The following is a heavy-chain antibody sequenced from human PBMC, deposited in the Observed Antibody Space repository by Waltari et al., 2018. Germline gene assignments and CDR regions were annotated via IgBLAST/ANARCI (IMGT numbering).Heavy chain of an antibody. V-gene: IGHV1-69*04. D-gene: IGHD1-26*01. Sequence: QAQVVQSGAEVKKPGSSVRVSCKASGGSFSTYAVNWLRQAPGRGLEWMGRISPVLGKEDYDQKFQGRLTITADKSTSTAYMELSSLKSNDTAVYYCARGPLSGWFDPWGQGTLVTVSS. J-gene: IGHJ5*02. CDR2: ISPVLGKE. CDR3: ARGPLSGWFDP. CDR1: GGSFSTYA.